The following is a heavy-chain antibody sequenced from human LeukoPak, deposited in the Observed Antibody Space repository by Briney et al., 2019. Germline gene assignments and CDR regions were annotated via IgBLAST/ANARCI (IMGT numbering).Heavy chain of an antibody. CDR2: IYSGGTT. J-gene: IGHJ4*02. Sequence: PGGSLRLSCAASGFTVSTNYMSWVRQAPRKGLEWVSVIYSGGTTYYADSVKGRFTISRDNSKNTLYLQMNSLRAEDTAVYYCARDRGGSRSDCWGQGTLVTVSS. D-gene: IGHD6-13*01. V-gene: IGHV3-66*01. CDR3: ARDRGGSRSDC. CDR1: GFTVSTNY.